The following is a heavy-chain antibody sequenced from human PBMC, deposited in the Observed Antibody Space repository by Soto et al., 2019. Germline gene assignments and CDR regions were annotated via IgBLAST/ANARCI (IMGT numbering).Heavy chain of an antibody. D-gene: IGHD3-3*01. J-gene: IGHJ6*02. CDR1: GYTFTSYG. CDR3: ARDHPLWGITIFGVVTATQYGMDV. Sequence: GASVKVSCKASGYTFTSYGISWVRQAPGQGLEWMGWISAYNGNTNYAQKLQGRVTMTTDTSTSTAYMELRSLRSDDTAVYYCARDHPLWGITIFGVVTATQYGMDVWGQGTTVTVSS. V-gene: IGHV1-18*01. CDR2: ISAYNGNT.